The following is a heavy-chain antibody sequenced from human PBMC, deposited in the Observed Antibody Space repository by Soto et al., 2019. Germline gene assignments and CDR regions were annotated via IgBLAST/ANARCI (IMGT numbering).Heavy chain of an antibody. Sequence: PGESLTISCEASGDSFTKYCIVWVRQMPGKGPEWMGLIYPGDSDTRYSPSFQGQVTISADKSISTDYLQWRSLKASDTAKYYCARSYLQGDYVGYWGQGTLVTV. CDR1: GDSFTKYC. V-gene: IGHV5-51*01. CDR3: ARSYLQGDYVGY. D-gene: IGHD2-21*01. CDR2: IYPGDSDT. J-gene: IGHJ4*02.